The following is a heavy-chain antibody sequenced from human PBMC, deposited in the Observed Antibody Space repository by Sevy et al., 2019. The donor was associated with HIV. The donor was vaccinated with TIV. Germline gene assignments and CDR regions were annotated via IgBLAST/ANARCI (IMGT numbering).Heavy chain of an antibody. CDR2: ISYDGSNK. D-gene: IGHD1-1*01. Sequence: GGSLRLSCAASGFTFSSYAMYWVRQAPGKGLEWVAVISYDGSNKYYADSVKGRFTISRDNSKNTLYLQMNSLRAEDTAVYYCAREDWNDLADAFDIWGQGTMVTVSS. CDR1: GFTFSSYA. J-gene: IGHJ3*02. V-gene: IGHV3-30-3*01. CDR3: AREDWNDLADAFDI.